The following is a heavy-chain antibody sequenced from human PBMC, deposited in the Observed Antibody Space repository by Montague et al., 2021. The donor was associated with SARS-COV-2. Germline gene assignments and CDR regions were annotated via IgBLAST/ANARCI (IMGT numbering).Heavy chain of an antibody. CDR1: GESMTRSW. CDR3: TRARSKAIDY. CDR2: IFHDGTS. V-gene: IGHV4-4*02. Sequence: SETLSLTCAVSGESMTRSWWTWVRQPPGQRLQWTGEIFHDGTSXSXYXXALKSRVTISIDTSKNQFFLRLSSVTAADTALYFCTRARSKAIDYWGQGALVTVST. J-gene: IGHJ4*02. D-gene: IGHD2/OR15-2a*01.